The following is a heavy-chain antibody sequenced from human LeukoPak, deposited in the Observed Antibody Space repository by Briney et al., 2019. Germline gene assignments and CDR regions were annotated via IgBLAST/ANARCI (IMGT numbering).Heavy chain of an antibody. J-gene: IGHJ4*02. CDR1: GYSFTSYW. Sequence: PGDSLKISCKGSGYSFTSYWIGWVRQMPGKGLEWMGIIYPGDSDTRYSPSFQGQVTISADKSISTAYLQWSSLKASDTAMYYCARQITMVRGVMIYDYWGQGTLVTVSS. CDR3: ARQITMVRGVMIYDY. CDR2: IYPGDSDT. D-gene: IGHD3-10*01. V-gene: IGHV5-51*01.